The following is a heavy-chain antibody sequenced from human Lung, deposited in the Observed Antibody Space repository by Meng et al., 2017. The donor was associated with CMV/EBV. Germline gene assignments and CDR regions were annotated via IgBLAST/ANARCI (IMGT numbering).Heavy chain of an antibody. CDR2: IKEDGSGQ. V-gene: IGHV3-7*01. Sequence: ESXKISXAASGFTFTTFWMTWVRQAPGKGLQWVANIKEDGSGQWYVDSVKGRFTISRDNVKQSVYLQMDSLRVEDTAVYYCVRYANSHYGMDVWGQGTTVXVSS. J-gene: IGHJ6*02. CDR3: VRYANSHYGMDV. D-gene: IGHD2-21*01. CDR1: GFTFTTFW.